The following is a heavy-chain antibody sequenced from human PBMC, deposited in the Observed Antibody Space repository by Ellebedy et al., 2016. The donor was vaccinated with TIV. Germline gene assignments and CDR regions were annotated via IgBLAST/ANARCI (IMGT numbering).Heavy chain of an antibody. Sequence: GGSLRLSXVASGFTFRDASMTWVRQAPGKGLEWVGHIKSKADGGTADYAAPVKGRFTVSRDDSKNTLFLQMRSLKTDDTAVYYCSTEGPYGDYPFWGQGTLVTVSS. CDR1: GFTFRDAS. D-gene: IGHD4-17*01. V-gene: IGHV3-15*01. J-gene: IGHJ4*02. CDR2: IKSKADGGTA. CDR3: STEGPYGDYPF.